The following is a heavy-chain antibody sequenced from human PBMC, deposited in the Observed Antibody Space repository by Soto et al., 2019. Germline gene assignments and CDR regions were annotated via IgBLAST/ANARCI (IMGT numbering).Heavy chain of an antibody. V-gene: IGHV1-69*01. Sequence: QVQLVQSGAEVKKPGSSVKVSCKASGGTFSSYAISWVRQAPGQGLEWMGGIIPIFGTANYAQKFQGRVTITADESTSIAYMELSSLRSEDTAVYYCASNWSGQFALLSRYYGMDVWGQGTTVTVSS. CDR3: ASNWSGQFALLSRYYGMDV. CDR1: GGTFSSYA. J-gene: IGHJ6*02. D-gene: IGHD3-10*01. CDR2: IIPIFGTA.